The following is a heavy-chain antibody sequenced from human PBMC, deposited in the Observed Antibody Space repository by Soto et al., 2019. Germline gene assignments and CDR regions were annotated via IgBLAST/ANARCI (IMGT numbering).Heavy chain of an antibody. CDR2: ISGSGGST. CDR3: AKDLSLRDSLLWFGESCFDY. Sequence: GGSLRLSCAASGFTFSSYAMSWVRQAPGKGLEWVSAISGSGGSTYYADSVKGRFTISRDNSKNTLYLQMNSLRAEDTAVYYCAKDLSLRDSLLWFGESCFDYWGQGTLVTVSS. J-gene: IGHJ4*02. V-gene: IGHV3-23*01. D-gene: IGHD3-10*01. CDR1: GFTFSSYA.